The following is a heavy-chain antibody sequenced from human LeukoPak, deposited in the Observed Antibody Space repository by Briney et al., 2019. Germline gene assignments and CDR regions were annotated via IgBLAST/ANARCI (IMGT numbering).Heavy chain of an antibody. CDR1: GFPFSIYE. V-gene: IGHV3-48*03. CDR3: ALLAVASDFDY. CDR2: IGSSGTTI. Sequence: GGSLRLSCAVSGFPFSIYEMNWVRQAQGKALEWVSNIGSSGTTIYYADSVKGRFSISRDNAKNSLYLQMNSLRVEDTAVYYCALLAVASDFDYWGQGALVTVSS. D-gene: IGHD6-19*01. J-gene: IGHJ4*02.